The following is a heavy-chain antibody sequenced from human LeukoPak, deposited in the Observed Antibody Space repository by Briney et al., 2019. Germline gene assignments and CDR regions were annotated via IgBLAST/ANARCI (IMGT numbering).Heavy chain of an antibody. V-gene: IGHV1-69*05. J-gene: IGHJ4*02. CDR1: GYTFTSYG. Sequence: ASVKVSCKASGYTFTSYGISWVRQAPGQGLEWMGGIIPIFGTANYAQKFQGRVTITTDESTSTAYMELSSLRSEDTAVYYCARGPLKMATIYFDYWGQGTLVTVSS. D-gene: IGHD5-24*01. CDR3: ARGPLKMATIYFDY. CDR2: IIPIFGTA.